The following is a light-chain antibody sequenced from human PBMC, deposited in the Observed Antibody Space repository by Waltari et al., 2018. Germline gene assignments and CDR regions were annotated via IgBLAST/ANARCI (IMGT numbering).Light chain of an antibody. CDR3: NSRDSSGNHYV. CDR1: SLRSYH. J-gene: IGLJ1*01. CDR2: GKN. V-gene: IGLV3-19*01. Sequence: SSELTQDPAVSVALVQTVRITCQGDSLRSYHASWYQQKPGQPPVLVIYGKNNRPSGIPDRFSGSSSGNTASLTITGAQAEDEADYYCNSRDSSGNHYVFGTGTKVTVL.